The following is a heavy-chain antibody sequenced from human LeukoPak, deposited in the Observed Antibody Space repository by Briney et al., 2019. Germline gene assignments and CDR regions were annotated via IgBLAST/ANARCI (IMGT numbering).Heavy chain of an antibody. CDR2: IYYSGSI. Sequence: SETLSLTCTVSGGSISSYYWSWIRQPPGKGLEWIGYIYYSGSINYNPSLKSRVTISVDTSKNQFSLKLSSVTAADTAVYYCARASYGGYFDYWGQGTLVTVSS. J-gene: IGHJ4*02. V-gene: IGHV4-59*01. D-gene: IGHD4-23*01. CDR3: ARASYGGYFDY. CDR1: GGSISSYY.